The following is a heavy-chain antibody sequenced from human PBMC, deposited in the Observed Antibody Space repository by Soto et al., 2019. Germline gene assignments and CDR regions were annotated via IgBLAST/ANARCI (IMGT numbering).Heavy chain of an antibody. CDR3: ARHAVTSYGSGKGGWFDP. Sequence: PSETLSLTCTVSGGSISSSSYYWGWIRQPPGKGLEWIGSIYYSGSTYYNPSLKSRVTISVDTSKNQFSLKLSSVTAADTAVYYCARHAVTSYGSGKGGWFDPWGQGTLVTVS. CDR2: IYYSGST. CDR1: GGSISSSSYY. D-gene: IGHD3-10*01. J-gene: IGHJ5*02. V-gene: IGHV4-39*01.